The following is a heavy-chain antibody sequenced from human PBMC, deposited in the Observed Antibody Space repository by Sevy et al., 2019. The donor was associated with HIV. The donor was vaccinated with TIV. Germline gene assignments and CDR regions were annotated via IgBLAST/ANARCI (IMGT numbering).Heavy chain of an antibody. CDR3: ARDLNSGYANYYYYGMDV. J-gene: IGHJ6*02. Sequence: EGSLRLSCAASGFTFINHAMQWVRQAPGKGLEWVTVISYDGSNKYYADSVKGRFTISRDTSKSTVYLQMDSLRAEDTAVYYYARDLNSGYANYYYYGMDVWGQGTTVTVSS. V-gene: IGHV3-30*04. CDR2: ISYDGSNK. CDR1: GFTFINHA. D-gene: IGHD5-12*01.